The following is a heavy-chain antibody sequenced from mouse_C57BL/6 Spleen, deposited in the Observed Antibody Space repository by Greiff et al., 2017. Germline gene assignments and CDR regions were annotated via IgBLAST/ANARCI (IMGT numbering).Heavy chain of an antibody. D-gene: IGHD3-2*02. CDR1: GYTFTEYT. J-gene: IGHJ3*01. CDR3: ARHEGTPPAQAWFAY. Sequence: QVHVKQSGAELVKPGASVKLSCKASGYTFTEYTIHWVKQRSGQGLEWIGWFYPGSGSIKYNEKFKDKATLTADKSSSTVYMELSRLTSEASAVYFCARHEGTPPAQAWFAYWGQGTLVTVSA. CDR2: FYPGSGSI. V-gene: IGHV1-62-2*01.